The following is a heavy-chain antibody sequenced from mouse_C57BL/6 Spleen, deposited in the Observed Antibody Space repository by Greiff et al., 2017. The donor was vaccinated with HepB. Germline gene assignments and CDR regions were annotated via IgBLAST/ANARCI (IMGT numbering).Heavy chain of an antibody. CDR1: GYTFTSYW. D-gene: IGHD1-1*01. CDR3: AREKDYGRGGPHYFDY. V-gene: IGHV1-55*01. Sequence: QVQLQQPGAELVKPGASVKMSCKASGYTFTSYWITWVKQRPGQGLEWIGDIYPGSGSTNYNEKFKSKATLTVDTSSSTAYMQLSSLTSEDSAVYYCAREKDYGRGGPHYFDYWGQGTTLTVSS. J-gene: IGHJ2*01. CDR2: IYPGSGST.